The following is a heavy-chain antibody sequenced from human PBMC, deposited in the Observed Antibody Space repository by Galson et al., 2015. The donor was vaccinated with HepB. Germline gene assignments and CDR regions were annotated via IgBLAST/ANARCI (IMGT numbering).Heavy chain of an antibody. J-gene: IGHJ4*02. CDR3: ARDEGDSWFGEFFDY. Sequence: SLRLSCAASGFTFDDYGMSWVRQAPGKGPEWVSGINWNGGSTGYADSVKGRFTISRDNAKNSLYLQMNSLRAEDTALYYCARDEGDSWFGEFFDYWGQGTLVTVSS. V-gene: IGHV3-20*04. D-gene: IGHD3-10*01. CDR2: INWNGGST. CDR1: GFTFDDYG.